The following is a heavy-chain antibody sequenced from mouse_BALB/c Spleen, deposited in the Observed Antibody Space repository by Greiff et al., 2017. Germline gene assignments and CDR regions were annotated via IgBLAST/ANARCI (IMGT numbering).Heavy chain of an antibody. D-gene: IGHD4-1*01. Sequence: EVKVVESGGDLVKPGGSLKLSCAASGFTFSSYGMSWVRQTPDKRLEWVATISSGGSYTYYPDSVKGRFTISRDNAKNTLYLQMSSLKSEDTAMYYCARLGPGDYFDYWGQGTTLTVSS. J-gene: IGHJ2*01. CDR3: ARLGPGDYFDY. CDR2: ISSGGSYT. V-gene: IGHV5-6*01. CDR1: GFTFSSYG.